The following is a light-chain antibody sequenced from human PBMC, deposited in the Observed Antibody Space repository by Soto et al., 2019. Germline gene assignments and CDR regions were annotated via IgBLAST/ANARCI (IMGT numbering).Light chain of an antibody. CDR1: QSVSSY. Sequence: EIVLTQSPATLSLSPGERATLSCRASQSVSSYLAWYQQKPGQAPRLLIYDASNRATGIPARFSGSGSGTDFTLTIISLDPEDSAVYYCQHRSNWPPITFGQGTRLEIK. J-gene: IGKJ5*01. V-gene: IGKV3-11*01. CDR2: DAS. CDR3: QHRSNWPPIT.